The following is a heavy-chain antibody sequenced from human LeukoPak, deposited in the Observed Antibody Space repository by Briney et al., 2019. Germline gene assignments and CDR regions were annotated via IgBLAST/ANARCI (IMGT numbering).Heavy chain of an antibody. J-gene: IGHJ4*02. Sequence: GGSLRLSCAASGFTFSSYGMHWVRQAPGKGLEWVAVISYDGSNKYYADSVKGRFTISRDNSKNTLYLQMNSLRAEDTAVYYCARGQREVTDYWGQGTLVTVSS. CDR1: GFTFSSYG. CDR2: ISYDGSNK. CDR3: ARGQREVTDY. D-gene: IGHD5-24*01. V-gene: IGHV3-30*03.